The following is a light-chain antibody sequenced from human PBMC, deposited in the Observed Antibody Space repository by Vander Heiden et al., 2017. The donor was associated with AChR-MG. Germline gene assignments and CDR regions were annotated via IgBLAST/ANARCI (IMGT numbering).Light chain of an antibody. CDR1: SGSVSTSYY. J-gene: IGLJ3*02. CDR2: GTN. Sequence: QTVVTQEPSFSVSPGGTVTLTCGLTSGSVSTSYYASWYQQTPGQPPRPLIYGTNTRSSGVPDRFSGSILGNKAALTITGAQADDESDYYCVLYMGGGVWVFGGGTKLTVL. CDR3: VLYMGGGVWV. V-gene: IGLV8-61*01.